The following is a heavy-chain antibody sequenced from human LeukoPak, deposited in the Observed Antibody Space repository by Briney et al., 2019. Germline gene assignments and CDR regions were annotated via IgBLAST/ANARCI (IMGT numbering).Heavy chain of an antibody. J-gene: IGHJ4*02. CDR2: INHSGST. CDR1: GGSVSSASYY. Sequence: PSETLSLTCTVSGGSVSSASYYWSWIRQPPGTGLEWIGEINHSGSTNYNPSLKSRVTISVDTSKNQFSLKLSSVTAADTAVYYCARIDSSGQGDYWGQGTLVTVSS. V-gene: IGHV4-34*01. D-gene: IGHD6-19*01. CDR3: ARIDSSGQGDY.